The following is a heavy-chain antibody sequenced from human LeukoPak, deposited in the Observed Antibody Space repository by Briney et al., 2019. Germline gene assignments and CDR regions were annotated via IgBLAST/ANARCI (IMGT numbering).Heavy chain of an antibody. CDR2: ISSSSSTI. D-gene: IGHD2-2*01. V-gene: IGHV3-48*01. J-gene: IGHJ4*02. CDR1: GFTFSSYS. Sequence: GGSLRLSCAASGFTFSSYSMNWVRQAPGKGLERVSYISSSSSTIYYADSVKGRFTISRDNAKNSLYLQMNSLRAEDTAVYYCARDLGQDIVVVPAGVPFDYWGQGTLVTVSS. CDR3: ARDLGQDIVVVPAGVPFDY.